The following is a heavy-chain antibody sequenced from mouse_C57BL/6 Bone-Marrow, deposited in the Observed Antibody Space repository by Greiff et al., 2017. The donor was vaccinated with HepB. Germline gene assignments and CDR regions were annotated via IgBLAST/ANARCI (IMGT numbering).Heavy chain of an antibody. V-gene: IGHV1-59*01. J-gene: IGHJ1*03. CDR1: GYTFTSYW. Sequence: QVQLQQPGAELVRPGTSVKLSCKASGYTFTSYWMHWVKQRPGQGLEWIGVIDPSDSYTNYNQKFKGKATLTVDTSSSTAYMQLSSLTSEDSAVYYCATEGDDEYLRDFDVWGTGTTVTVSS. D-gene: IGHD5-2*01. CDR2: IDPSDSYT. CDR3: ATEGDDEYLRDFDV.